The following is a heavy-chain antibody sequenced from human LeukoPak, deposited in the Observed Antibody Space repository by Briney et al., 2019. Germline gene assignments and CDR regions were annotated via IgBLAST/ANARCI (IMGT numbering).Heavy chain of an antibody. CDR2: IDGRGATI. Sequence: GGSLRLSCAASGFTFSTSEMNWVRQAPGKGLEWLSYIDGRGATIFYADSVKGRFTISRDNAKNSLYLQMNSLRVEDTAFYYCVRDGISVAANAFDVWGQGTMVTVSS. CDR1: GFTFSTSE. V-gene: IGHV3-48*03. CDR3: VRDGISVAANAFDV. J-gene: IGHJ3*01. D-gene: IGHD6-19*01.